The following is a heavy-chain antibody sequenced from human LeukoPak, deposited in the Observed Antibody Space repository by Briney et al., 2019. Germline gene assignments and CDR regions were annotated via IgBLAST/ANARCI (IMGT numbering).Heavy chain of an antibody. D-gene: IGHD4-17*01. V-gene: IGHV1-18*01. CDR1: GNTFTSYG. CDR2: ISAYNGNT. CDR3: ARVRTTVTRFGVVRASNWYDP. Sequence: GASGKVSCKASGNTFTSYGISWVRHAPGQGLEWMGWISAYNGNTNYAQKLQGRVTMTTDTSTSTAYMELRSLRSDDTAVYYCARVRTTVTRFGVVRASNWYDPWGQGTLVTVSS. J-gene: IGHJ5*02.